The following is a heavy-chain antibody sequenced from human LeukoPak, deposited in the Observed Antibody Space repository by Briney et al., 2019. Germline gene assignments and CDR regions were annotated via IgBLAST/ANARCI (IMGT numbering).Heavy chain of an antibody. CDR2: IYHSGST. V-gene: IGHV4-4*02. CDR1: GGSISSSNW. J-gene: IGHJ4*02. D-gene: IGHD3-3*01. CDR3: ARASGYYTPYFDY. Sequence: SETLSLTCAVSGGSISSSNWWSWVRPPPGKGLEWIGEIYHSGSTNYNPSLKSRVTISVDKSKNQFSLKLSSVTAADTAVYYCARASGYYTPYFDYWGQGTLVTVSS.